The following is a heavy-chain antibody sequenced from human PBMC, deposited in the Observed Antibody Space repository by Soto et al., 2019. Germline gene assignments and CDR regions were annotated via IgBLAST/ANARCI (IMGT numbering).Heavy chain of an antibody. CDR2: ISSSGGSK. J-gene: IGHJ4*02. CDR3: TRDGRGHLADDR. V-gene: IGHV3-11*01. CDR1: GITFGDYY. Sequence: QVQLVDSGGGLVKPGGSLRLSCVASGITFGDYYMTWVRQAPGKGLDWLSYISSSGGSKYYADSVKGRFAISRDKGKNSMHPEENSLKVWETAVSYCTRDGRGHLADDRWGQGTLVTVSS.